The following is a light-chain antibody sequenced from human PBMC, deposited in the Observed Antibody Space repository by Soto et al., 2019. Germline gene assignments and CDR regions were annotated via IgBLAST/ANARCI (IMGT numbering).Light chain of an antibody. V-gene: IGKV1-33*01. J-gene: IGKJ3*01. CDR3: QHYDNLPPFT. Sequence: DIQMTQSPSSLSASVGDRVTITCQASQDIRKYLNWYQQKPGRAPKLLIYGASNLETGVPSRFRGSGYGTDFSFTISSLEPQDTAIYYRQHYDNLPPFTFGPGTKVAIK. CDR1: QDIRKY. CDR2: GAS.